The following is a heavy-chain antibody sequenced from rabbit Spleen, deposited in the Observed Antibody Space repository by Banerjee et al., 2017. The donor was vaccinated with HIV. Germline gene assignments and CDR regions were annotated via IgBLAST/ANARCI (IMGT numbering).Heavy chain of an antibody. D-gene: IGHD8-1*01. CDR3: ARDAATSFSSYGMDL. J-gene: IGHJ6*01. V-gene: IGHV1S45*01. Sequence: QEQLVESGGGLVQPGGSLKLSCKASGFDFSTYGVSWVRQAPGKGLEWIGCIDVGSSGFTYFANWAKGRFTISKTSSTTVTLQMTSLTAADTATYFCARDAATSFSSYGMDLWGPGTLVTVS. CDR1: GFDFSTYG. CDR2: IDVGSSGFT.